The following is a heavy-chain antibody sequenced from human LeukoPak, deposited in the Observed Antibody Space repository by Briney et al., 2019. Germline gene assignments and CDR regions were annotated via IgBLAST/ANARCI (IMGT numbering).Heavy chain of an antibody. V-gene: IGHV3-23*01. CDR3: ARVLRYCSGGNCYSGGLGYMDV. J-gene: IGHJ6*03. D-gene: IGHD2-15*01. Sequence: GGSLRLSCAASGFTFSIYGMNWVRQAPGKGLEWVPSISSSGDITYYAGSVKGRFTVSRDNPKNTLYLQLNSLRAEDTAVYYCARVLRYCSGGNCYSGGLGYMDVWGKGTTVTISS. CDR2: ISSSGDIT. CDR1: GFTFSIYG.